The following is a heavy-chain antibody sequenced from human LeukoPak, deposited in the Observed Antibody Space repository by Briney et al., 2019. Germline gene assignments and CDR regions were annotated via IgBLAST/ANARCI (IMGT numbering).Heavy chain of an antibody. D-gene: IGHD2-8*01. CDR1: GFTFSSYA. J-gene: IGHJ4*02. CDR2: ISGSGGST. Sequence: GGSPRLSCAASGFTFSSYAMSWVRQAPGKGLEWVSAISGSGGSTYYADSVKGRFTISRDNSKNTLYLQMNSLRAEDTAVYYCAKGRVMGWVMVPTPRPDFDYWGQGTLVTVSS. V-gene: IGHV3-23*01. CDR3: AKGRVMGWVMVPTPRPDFDY.